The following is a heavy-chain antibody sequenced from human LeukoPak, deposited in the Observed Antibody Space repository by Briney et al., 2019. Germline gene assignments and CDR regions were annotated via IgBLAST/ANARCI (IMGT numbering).Heavy chain of an antibody. V-gene: IGHV1-18*01. CDR3: ASPPGANYYGPGLPKGGGMDV. CDR2: ISAYNGNT. Sequence: ASVKVSCKASGYTFTSYGISWVRQAPGQGLEWMGWISAYNGNTNYAQKLQGRVTMTTDTSTSTAYMELRSLRSDDTAVYYCASPPGANYYGPGLPKGGGMDVGGQGTTVTVSS. J-gene: IGHJ6*02. CDR1: GYTFTSYG. D-gene: IGHD3-10*01.